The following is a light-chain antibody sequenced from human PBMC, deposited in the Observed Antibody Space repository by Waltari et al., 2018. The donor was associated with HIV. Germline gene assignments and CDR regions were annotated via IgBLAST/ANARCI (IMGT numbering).Light chain of an antibody. CDR2: RND. Sequence: SNIGDNFVYWFQQLPGTAPKLLIYRNDQRPSGVPDPFSGSKSGTSASLAISGLRSEDEAYYYCAAWDDRLLWVFGGGTILTVL. J-gene: IGLJ3*02. V-gene: IGLV1-47*01. CDR1: SNIGDNF. CDR3: AAWDDRLLWV.